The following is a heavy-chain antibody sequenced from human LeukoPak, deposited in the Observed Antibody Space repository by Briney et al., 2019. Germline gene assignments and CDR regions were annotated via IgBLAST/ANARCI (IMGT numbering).Heavy chain of an antibody. D-gene: IGHD3-22*01. CDR1: GGSFSGYY. Sequence: SETLSLTCAVYGGSFSGYYWSWIRQPPGKELEWIGEINHSGSTNYNPSLKSRVTMSLDMSKNQFSLKLSSVTAADTAVYYCAGKYYYDSGGHYYVDWWGQGILVTVSS. V-gene: IGHV4-34*01. J-gene: IGHJ4*02. CDR2: INHSGST. CDR3: AGKYYYDSGGHYYVDW.